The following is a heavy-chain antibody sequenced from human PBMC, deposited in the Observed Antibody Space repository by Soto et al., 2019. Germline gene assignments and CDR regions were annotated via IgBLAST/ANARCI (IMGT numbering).Heavy chain of an antibody. V-gene: IGHV4-59*08. CDR1: GGSISSYY. D-gene: IGHD3-9*01. CDR3: ARQSNYDILTAYYNCNRSDP. CDR2: IYYSGST. J-gene: IGHJ5*02. Sequence: SETLSLTCTVSGGSISSYYWSWIRQPPGKGLEWIGYIYYSGSTNYNPSLKSRVTISVDTSKNQFSLKLSSVTAADTAVYYCARQSNYDILTAYYNCNRSDPWAQGTPVPSPQ.